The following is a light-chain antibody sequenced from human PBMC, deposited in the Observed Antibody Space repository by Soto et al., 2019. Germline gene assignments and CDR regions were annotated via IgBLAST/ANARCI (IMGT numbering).Light chain of an antibody. CDR1: GSYNF. V-gene: IGLV2-23*02. J-gene: IGLJ1*01. CDR3: CSDARRSTYV. CDR2: EVS. Sequence: QSVLTQPASVSGSPGQSITISCTVGSYNFVSWYQQHPGKAPKVLIYEVSKRPSGVSDRFSGSKSGNTASLTISGLQHGDEADYYCCSDARRSTYVFGTGTKVXVL.